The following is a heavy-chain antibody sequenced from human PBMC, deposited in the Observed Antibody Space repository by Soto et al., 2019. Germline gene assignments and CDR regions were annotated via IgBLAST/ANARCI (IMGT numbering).Heavy chain of an antibody. CDR3: ARGLVRFHYYYYGMDV. J-gene: IGHJ6*02. Sequence: PSETLSLTCAVYGGSFSGYYWSWIRQPPGKGLEWIGEINHRGSTNYNPSLKSRVTISVDTSKNQFSLKLSSVTAADTAVYYCARGLVRFHYYYYGMDVWGQGTMVTVSS. D-gene: IGHD3-16*01. V-gene: IGHV4-34*01. CDR2: INHRGST. CDR1: GGSFSGYY.